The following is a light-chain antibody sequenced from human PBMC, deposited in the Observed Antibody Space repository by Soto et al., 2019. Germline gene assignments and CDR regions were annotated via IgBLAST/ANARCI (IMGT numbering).Light chain of an antibody. CDR2: GAS. CDR1: QSVSSKY. J-gene: IGKJ5*01. Sequence: EIVLTQSPGSLSLSPGERATLSCRASQSVSSKYLGWYQQKPGQAPRLLIYGASSRANGIPDRFSGSGSGTDFTLTISSPEPEDFAVYYCQQRHMWPITFGQGTRLEIK. CDR3: QQRHMWPIT. V-gene: IGKV3D-20*02.